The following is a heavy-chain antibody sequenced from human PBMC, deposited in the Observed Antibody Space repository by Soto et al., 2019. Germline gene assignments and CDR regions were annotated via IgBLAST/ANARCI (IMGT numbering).Heavy chain of an antibody. CDR3: AHTQTGGGNSGDWDY. V-gene: IGHV2-5*02. J-gene: IGHJ4*02. Sequence: QITLKESGPTLVKPTQTLTLTCTFSGFSLSTSGVGVGWIRQPPGKALEWLALIYWDDDKRYSPSLKSRLTTTKDTAKNQVVLTMTNMDPVDTATYYCAHTQTGGGNSGDWDYWGQGTLVTVSS. CDR1: GFSLSTSGVG. CDR2: IYWDDDK. D-gene: IGHD2-21*02.